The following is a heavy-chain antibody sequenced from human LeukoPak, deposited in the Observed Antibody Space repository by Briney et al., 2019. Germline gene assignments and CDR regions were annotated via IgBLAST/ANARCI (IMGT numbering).Heavy chain of an antibody. V-gene: IGHV3-23*01. CDR1: GFTFSSYA. J-gene: IGHJ5*02. D-gene: IGHD1-26*01. CDR2: ISGSGGST. CDR3: AKGGGSYYETVYNWFDP. Sequence: GGSLRLSCAASGFTFSSYAMSWVRQAPGKGLEWVSAISGSGGSTYYADSVEGRFTISRDNSKNTLYLQMNSLRAEDTAVYYCAKGGGSYYETVYNWFDPWGQGTLVTVSS.